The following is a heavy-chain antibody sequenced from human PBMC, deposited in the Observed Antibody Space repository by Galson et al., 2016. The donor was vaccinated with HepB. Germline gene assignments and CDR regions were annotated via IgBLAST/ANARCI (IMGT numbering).Heavy chain of an antibody. Sequence: SLRLSCAASGLTFSSYSMNWVRQAPGKGLEWVSSIRSSGSDMFYADSVEGRFTISRDNAKNSLFLQMNSLRAEDTALYYCARSKAEYTSTWYPNDYWGQGTLVTVSS. D-gene: IGHD6-13*01. J-gene: IGHJ4*02. CDR2: IRSSGSDM. V-gene: IGHV3-21*01. CDR3: ARSKAEYTSTWYPNDY. CDR1: GLTFSSYS.